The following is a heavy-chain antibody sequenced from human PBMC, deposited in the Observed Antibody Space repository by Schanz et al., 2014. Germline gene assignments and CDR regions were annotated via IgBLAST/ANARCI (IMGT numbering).Heavy chain of an antibody. CDR3: ARDQSPYTNSADVRYFDY. CDR1: GYTFISYG. V-gene: IGHV1-18*01. CDR2: ISGSNGNT. Sequence: QVQLVQSGAEVKKPGASVKVSCKASGYTFISYGISWVRQAPGQGLEWLGWISGSNGNTNDTQKFQGTVTMTIDPYTSTAYMELRSLRSDDTAVVYCARDQSPYTNSADVRYFDYWGQGSLVTVSS. J-gene: IGHJ4*02. D-gene: IGHD6-6*01.